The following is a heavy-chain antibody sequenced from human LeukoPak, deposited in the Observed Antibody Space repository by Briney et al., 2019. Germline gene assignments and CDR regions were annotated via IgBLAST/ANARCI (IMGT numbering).Heavy chain of an antibody. D-gene: IGHD4-17*01. CDR3: ARPMTTGSYYYYGLDV. CDR1: GFTFSSYA. V-gene: IGHV3-23*01. J-gene: IGHJ6*02. Sequence: TGGSLRLFCAASGFTFSSYAMTWVRQARGGGVEWVSTISGSGGSTYYADSVKGRFTISRDSSKNTLYLQMNSLRAEDTAVYYCARPMTTGSYYYYGLDVWGQGTTVTVSS. CDR2: ISGSGGST.